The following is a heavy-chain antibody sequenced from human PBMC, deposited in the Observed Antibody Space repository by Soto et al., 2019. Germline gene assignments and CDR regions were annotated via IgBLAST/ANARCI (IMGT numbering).Heavy chain of an antibody. CDR2: MNPNSGNT. J-gene: IGHJ6*02. D-gene: IGHD3-3*01. CDR3: ARPNYDFWSGYLGYYYYGMDV. Sequence: SVEVSFKASGYTFTSYDINWVRQATGQGLEWMGWMNPNSGNTGYAQKFQGRVTMTRNTSISTAYMELSSLRSEDTAVYYCARPNYDFWSGYLGYYYYGMDVWGQGTTVTVSS. CDR1: GYTFTSYD. V-gene: IGHV1-8*01.